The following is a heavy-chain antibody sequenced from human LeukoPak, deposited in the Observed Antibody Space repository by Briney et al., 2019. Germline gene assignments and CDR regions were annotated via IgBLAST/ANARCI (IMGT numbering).Heavy chain of an antibody. J-gene: IGHJ4*02. V-gene: IGHV1-46*01. CDR3: AMSGWGGTPYPQHYFDY. CDR1: GYTFTRYY. D-gene: IGHD3-10*01. Sequence: ASVKVSCKAFGYTFTRYYMHWVRQAPGQGPEWMGVINPSGGSTIYAQKFQGRVTLTRDLSTNTDYLELRSLRSADTAVYYCAMSGWGGTPYPQHYFDYWGQGTLVTVSS. CDR2: INPSGGST.